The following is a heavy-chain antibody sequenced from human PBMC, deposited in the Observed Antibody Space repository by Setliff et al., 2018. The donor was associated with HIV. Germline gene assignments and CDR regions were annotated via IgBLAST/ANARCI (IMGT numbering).Heavy chain of an antibody. CDR3: VRDRGDATIFSWGHYFDY. CDR2: INPSSGGT. Sequence: ASVKVSCKASGYTFTNYYMHWVRQAPGQGLEWMGVINPSSGGTHYAQKFQGRVTMARDTSTTTVYMDLSSLTSEDTAVYLCVRDRGDATIFSWGHYFDYWGPGTLVTISS. D-gene: IGHD3-3*01. CDR1: GYTFTNYY. V-gene: IGHV1-46*01. J-gene: IGHJ4*02.